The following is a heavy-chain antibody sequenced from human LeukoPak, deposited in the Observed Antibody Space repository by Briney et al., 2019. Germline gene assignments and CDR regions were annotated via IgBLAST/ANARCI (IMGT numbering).Heavy chain of an antibody. J-gene: IGHJ3*01. CDR2: INPKSGGT. CDR1: GYTFTGYY. V-gene: IGHV1-2*02. CDR3: ATWSSSWSAFDL. Sequence: ASVKVSCKASGYTFTGYYMHWVRRAPGQGLEWMGWINPKSGGTNYEQKFQGRVTMTRDTSITTAYMELSRLRSDDTAVYYCATWSSSWSAFDLWGQGTMVAVSS. D-gene: IGHD6-13*01.